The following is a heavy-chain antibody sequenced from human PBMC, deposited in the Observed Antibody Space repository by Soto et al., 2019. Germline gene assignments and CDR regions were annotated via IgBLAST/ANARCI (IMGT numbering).Heavy chain of an antibody. CDR1: WFSFTGHY. CDR2: INPNTGDT. Sequence: AAVKGACKASWFSFTGHYVHWGRQAPGQGPEWMGWINPNTGDTIYAQLFQGRVTLATDTPINTAYMELSRLTSDDTAVYFCVGSSILLTGGAPFDYWGQGSLVTVSS. V-gene: IGHV1-2*02. J-gene: IGHJ4*02. D-gene: IGHD2-8*02. CDR3: VGSSILLTGGAPFDY.